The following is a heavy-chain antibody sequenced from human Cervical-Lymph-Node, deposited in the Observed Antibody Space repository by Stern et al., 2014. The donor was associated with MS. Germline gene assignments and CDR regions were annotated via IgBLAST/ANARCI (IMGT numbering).Heavy chain of an antibody. D-gene: IGHD3-3*01. CDR1: GFLLASSGVG. Sequence: ESGPALVKPTQTLTLTCNFSGFLLASSGVGVGWIRQPPGKALEWLALTYGDNDKRYSPSLKSRLTITKDSSKNQLVLTMTDMDPMDTATYYCAHNEITLFGVGNVGFDYWGQGTLVTVSS. J-gene: IGHJ4*02. CDR3: AHNEITLFGVGNVGFDY. CDR2: TYGDNDK. V-gene: IGHV2-5*02.